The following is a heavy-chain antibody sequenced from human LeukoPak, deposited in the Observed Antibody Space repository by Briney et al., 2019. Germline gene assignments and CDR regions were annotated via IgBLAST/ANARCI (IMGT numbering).Heavy chain of an antibody. CDR2: IIPIFGTA. CDR3: ARDSSGYYLGEYFQH. J-gene: IGHJ1*01. D-gene: IGHD3-22*01. Sequence: GASVKVSCKASGGTFSSYAISWVRQAPGQGLEWMGGIIPIFGTANYAQKFQGRVTITADESTSTAYMELSSLRSDDTAVYYCARDSSGYYLGEYFQHWGQGTLVTVSS. CDR1: GGTFSSYA. V-gene: IGHV1-69*13.